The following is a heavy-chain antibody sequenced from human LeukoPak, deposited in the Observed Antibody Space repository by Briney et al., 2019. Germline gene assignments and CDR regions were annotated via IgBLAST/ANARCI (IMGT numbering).Heavy chain of an antibody. CDR1: GFTFSNYG. D-gene: IGHD3-10*01. CDR3: ARGRSITLLRGIAMSDGFDI. V-gene: IGHV3-21*06. CDR2: TDTRCSYI. Sequence: KPGGSLRLSCAASGFTFSNYGMNWVRQAPGKGLEWVSFTDTRCSYIYYGDSVKGRFTISRDNAKNLLFLQMNGLRAEGTAVYYCARGRSITLLRGIAMSDGFDIWGQGAMVAVSS. J-gene: IGHJ3*02.